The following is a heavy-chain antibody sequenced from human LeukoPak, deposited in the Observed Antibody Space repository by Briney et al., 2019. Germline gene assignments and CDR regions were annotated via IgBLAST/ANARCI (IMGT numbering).Heavy chain of an antibody. CDR1: GFTFSSYG. J-gene: IGHJ5*02. V-gene: IGHV3-30*18. D-gene: IGHD3-10*01. Sequence: PGGSLRLPCAASGFTFSSYGMHWVRQAPGKGLEWVAVISYDGSNKYYADSVKCRFTISRDNSKNQLYLQMNSLRAEDTAVYYCAKDRGTPGWFGESYNWFDPWGQGTLVTVSS. CDR2: ISYDGSNK. CDR3: AKDRGTPGWFGESYNWFDP.